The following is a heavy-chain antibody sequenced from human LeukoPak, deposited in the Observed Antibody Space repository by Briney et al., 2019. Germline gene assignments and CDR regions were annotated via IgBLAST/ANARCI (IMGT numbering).Heavy chain of an antibody. CDR2: INHSGST. CDR3: ARAYCSSTSCYRIPHKYNWFDP. J-gene: IGHJ5*02. CDR1: GFTFSNYY. Sequence: PGGSLRLSCAASGFTFSNYYWSWIRQPPGKGLEWIGEINHSGSTNYNPSLKSRVTISVDTSKNQFSLKLSSVTAADTAVYYCARAYCSSTSCYRIPHKYNWFDPWGQGTLVTVSS. V-gene: IGHV4-34*01. D-gene: IGHD2-2*01.